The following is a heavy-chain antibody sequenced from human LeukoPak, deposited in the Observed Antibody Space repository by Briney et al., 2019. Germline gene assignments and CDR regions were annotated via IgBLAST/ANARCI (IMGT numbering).Heavy chain of an antibody. CDR3: ARREALASPFDF. V-gene: IGHV4-31*03. J-gene: IGHJ4*02. D-gene: IGHD6-19*01. Sequence: PSETLSLTCTVSGGSISSGGYYWSWIRQHPGKGLEWIGYIYYSGSTYYNPSLKSRVTISVDTSKNQFSLRLSSVTAADTAVYYCARREALASPFDFWGQGTLVTVSS. CDR1: GGSISSGGYY. CDR2: IYYSGST.